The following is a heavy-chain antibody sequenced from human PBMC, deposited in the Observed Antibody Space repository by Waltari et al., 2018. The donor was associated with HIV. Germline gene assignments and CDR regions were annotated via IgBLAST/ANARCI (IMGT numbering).Heavy chain of an antibody. Sequence: EVQLVVSGGGAVKPGASLRPSCVTSGFLFNSYRMNWVRQAPGKGPEWVSSISSSGNFKHYADSVKGRFTISRDNAENSLYLQMNGLRAEDTAIYYCARDSRGSTWSLNWFDPWGQGTLVTVSS. J-gene: IGHJ5*02. CDR1: GFLFNSYR. CDR3: ARDSRGSTWSLNWFDP. D-gene: IGHD6-6*01. V-gene: IGHV3-21*02. CDR2: ISSSGNFK.